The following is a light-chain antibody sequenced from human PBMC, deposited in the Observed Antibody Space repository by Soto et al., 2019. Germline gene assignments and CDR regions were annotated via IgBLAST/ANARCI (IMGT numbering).Light chain of an antibody. CDR3: QQRSDWIT. CDR1: QSVSSN. J-gene: IGKJ5*01. V-gene: IGKV3-15*01. CDR2: GAS. Sequence: EIVMTQSPATLSVSPGERGTLSCRASQSVSSNLAWYQQKPGQAPSLLIYGASARATGVPARFSGSGSGTEFTLTISSLEPEDFAVYYCQQRSDWITFGQGTRLEIK.